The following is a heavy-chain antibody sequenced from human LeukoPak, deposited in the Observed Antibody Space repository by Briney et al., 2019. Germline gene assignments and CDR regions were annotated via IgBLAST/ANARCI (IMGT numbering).Heavy chain of an antibody. Sequence: SVTLSLTCTVSGGSISSSSYYWGWIRQPPGKGLEWIGSIYYSGSTYYNPSLKSRVTISVDTSKNQFSLKLSSVTAADTAVYYCARSYSSSSSYYYYYYMDVWGKGTTVTVSS. J-gene: IGHJ6*03. CDR2: IYYSGST. CDR3: ARSYSSSSSYYYYYYMDV. V-gene: IGHV4-39*07. D-gene: IGHD6-6*01. CDR1: GGSISSSSYY.